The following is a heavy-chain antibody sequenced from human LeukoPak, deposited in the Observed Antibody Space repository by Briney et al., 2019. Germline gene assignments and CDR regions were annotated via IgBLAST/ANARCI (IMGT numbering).Heavy chain of an antibody. D-gene: IGHD3-22*01. V-gene: IGHV4-39*07. Sequence: SETLSLTCSVSGYSITSGSYYWGWIRQPPGKGLEWIGSLYYSGTSYSTPSLRSRLTMTADTSKNQFSLSLTSVTAADTAVYYCARDNHPYYYDSLGYYAFNIWGQGTVVTVSS. CDR2: LYYSGTS. CDR1: GYSITSGSYY. J-gene: IGHJ3*02. CDR3: ARDNHPYYYDSLGYYAFNI.